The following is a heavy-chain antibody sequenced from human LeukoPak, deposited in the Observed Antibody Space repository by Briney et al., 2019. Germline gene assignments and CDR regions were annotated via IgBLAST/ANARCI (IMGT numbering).Heavy chain of an antibody. CDR3: ARDPVGGSTIFDS. CDR1: GDSVSSDSAA. Sequence: SQTLSLTRAISGDSVSSDSAAWNWIRQSPSRGLEWLARTYFRSKWYYDYALAVKGRITINPDTSKNQFSLQLNSVTPEDTAVYFCARDPVGGSTIFDSWGQGTLVTVSS. V-gene: IGHV6-1*01. CDR2: TYFRSKWYY. J-gene: IGHJ4*02. D-gene: IGHD1-26*01.